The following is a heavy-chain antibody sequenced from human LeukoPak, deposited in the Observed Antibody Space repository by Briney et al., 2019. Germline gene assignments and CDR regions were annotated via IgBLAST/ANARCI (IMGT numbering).Heavy chain of an antibody. J-gene: IGHJ4*02. CDR3: ARSPLYDFWSGYYAY. Sequence: SETLSLNCTVSGYSISSGYYWGWIRQPPGKGLEWIGSIYHSGSTYYNPSLKSRVTISVDTSKNQFSLKLSSVTAADTAVYYCARSPLYDFWSGYYAYWGQGALVTVSS. V-gene: IGHV4-38-2*02. D-gene: IGHD3-3*01. CDR1: GYSISSGYY. CDR2: IYHSGST.